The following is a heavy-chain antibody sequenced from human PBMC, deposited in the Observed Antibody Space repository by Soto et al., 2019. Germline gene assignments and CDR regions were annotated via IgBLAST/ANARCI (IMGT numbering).Heavy chain of an antibody. D-gene: IGHD4-17*01. CDR2: IWYDGSNK. J-gene: IGHJ6*02. V-gene: IGHV3-33*01. CDR3: ARDRSTVTRLSYYYGMDV. Sequence: QVQLVESGGGVVQPGRSLRLSCAASGFTFSSYGMHWVRQAPGKGLEWVAVIWYDGSNKYYADSVKGRFTISRDNSKNTLYLQRNSLRAEDTAVYYCARDRSTVTRLSYYYGMDVWGQGTTVTVSS. CDR1: GFTFSSYG.